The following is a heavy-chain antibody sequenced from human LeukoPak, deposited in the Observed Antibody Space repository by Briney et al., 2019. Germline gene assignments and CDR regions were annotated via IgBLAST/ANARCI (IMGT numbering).Heavy chain of an antibody. CDR2: ISYSGYT. CDR1: GGSISSYY. CDR3: VRGDSYFDY. Sequence: SETLSLTCTVSGGSISSYYCNWIRQPPGKGLEWIGYISYSGYTNYNPSLESRVTISIDTSKNQFSLKLSSVTAADTAMYYCVRGDSYFDYWGQGSLVTVSS. V-gene: IGHV4-59*01. J-gene: IGHJ4*02. D-gene: IGHD3-22*01.